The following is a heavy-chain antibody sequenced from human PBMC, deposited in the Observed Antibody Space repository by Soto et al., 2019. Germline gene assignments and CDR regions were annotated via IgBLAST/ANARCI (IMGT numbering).Heavy chain of an antibody. J-gene: IGHJ3*02. Sequence: PGGSLRLSCAASGFTFSTYWMHWVRQAPGKGLVWVSRINSDGSITTYADSVKGRFTISRDNSKNTLYLQMNSLRAEDTAVYYCARPSYGSGLSGAFDIWGQGTMVTVSS. V-gene: IGHV3-74*03. CDR2: INSDGSIT. CDR1: GFTFSTYW. D-gene: IGHD3-10*01. CDR3: ARPSYGSGLSGAFDI.